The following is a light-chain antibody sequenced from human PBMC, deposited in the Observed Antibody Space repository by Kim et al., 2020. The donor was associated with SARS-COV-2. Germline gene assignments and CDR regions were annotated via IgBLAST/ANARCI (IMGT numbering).Light chain of an antibody. J-gene: IGLJ2*01. CDR3: AAWDDSLNGPV. Sequence: GKWLSISCSASSSNIGSYTVNWYQQLPGTAPKLLIYSNKPRPSGVPDRFSGSKSGTSASLAISGLQSEDEADYYCAAWDDSLNGPVFGGGTQLTVL. V-gene: IGLV1-44*01. CDR1: SSNIGSYT. CDR2: SNK.